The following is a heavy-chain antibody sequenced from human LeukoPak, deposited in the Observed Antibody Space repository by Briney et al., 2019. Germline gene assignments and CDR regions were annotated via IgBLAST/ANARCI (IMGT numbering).Heavy chain of an antibody. V-gene: IGHV3-30-3*01. D-gene: IGHD3-3*02. J-gene: IGHJ4*02. CDR1: GFTFSSYA. CDR3: ARDHFWGGYYDY. CDR2: ISYDGSNK. Sequence: PGRSLRLSCAASGFTFSSYAMHWVRQAPGKGLEWVAVISYDGSNKYYADSVKGRFTISRDNSKNTLYLQMNSLRAEDTAVYYCARDHFWGGYYDYWGEGTLVTVSS.